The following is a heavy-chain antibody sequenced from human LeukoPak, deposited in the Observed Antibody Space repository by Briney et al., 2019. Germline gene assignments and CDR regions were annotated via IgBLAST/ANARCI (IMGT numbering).Heavy chain of an antibody. CDR1: GYTFTGYY. J-gene: IGHJ4*02. Sequence: ASVKVSCKASGYTFTGYYMHWVRQAPGQGLEWMGWINPNSGGTNYAQKFQGRVTMTRDTSISTAYMELSRLRSDDTAVYYCARETVADDYGDYEPPYHFEYWGQGPLVPVPS. CDR3: ARETVADDYGDYEPPYHFEY. CDR2: INPNSGGT. V-gene: IGHV1-2*02. D-gene: IGHD4-17*01.